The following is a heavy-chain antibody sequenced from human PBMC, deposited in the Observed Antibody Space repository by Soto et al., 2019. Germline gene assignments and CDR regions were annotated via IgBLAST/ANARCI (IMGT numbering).Heavy chain of an antibody. CDR3: ASRYLEYCSSASCSAPYDV. Sequence: GGSLRLSCAASGFTFSTYWMSWFRQAPGKGLEWVANIKQDGSEKYYVDSVKGRFTISRDNTKKSLYLQMNSLRAEDTAVYYCASRYLEYCSSASCSAPYDVWGQGTLVTVSS. J-gene: IGHJ4*02. V-gene: IGHV3-7*05. CDR1: GFTFSTYW. D-gene: IGHD2-2*01. CDR2: IKQDGSEK.